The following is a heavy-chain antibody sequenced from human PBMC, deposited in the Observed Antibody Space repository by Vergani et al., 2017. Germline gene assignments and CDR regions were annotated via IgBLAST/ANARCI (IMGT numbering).Heavy chain of an antibody. CDR1: GGSISSYY. D-gene: IGHD3-3*01. J-gene: IGHJ5*02. CDR3: ARVATIFGNWFDP. CDR2: IYYSGST. Sequence: QVQLQESGPGLVKPSETLSLTCTVSGGSISSYYWSWIRQPPGKGLEWIGYIYYSGSTNNNPSLKSRVTISVDTSKNQFSLKLSSVTAADTAVYYCARVATIFGNWFDPWGQGTLVTVSS. V-gene: IGHV4-59*01.